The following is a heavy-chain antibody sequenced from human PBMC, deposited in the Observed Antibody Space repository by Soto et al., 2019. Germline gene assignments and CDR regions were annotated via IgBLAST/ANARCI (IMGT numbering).Heavy chain of an antibody. CDR1: GGSFSGYY. D-gene: IGHD6-19*01. V-gene: IGHV4-34*01. Sequence: QVQLQQWGAGLLKPSETLSLTCAVYGGSFSGYYWNWIRQPPGKGLEWIGEINHSGSTNYNPSLKSRVTLSVDTSKNQFSLKLSSVTVADTAVYYCATRDSSRFYWGQGTPVTSSS. J-gene: IGHJ4*02. CDR3: ATRDSSRFY. CDR2: INHSGST.